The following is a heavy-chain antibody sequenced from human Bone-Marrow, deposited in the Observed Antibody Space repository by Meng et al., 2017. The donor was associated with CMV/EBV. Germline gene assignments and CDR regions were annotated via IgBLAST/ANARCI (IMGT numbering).Heavy chain of an antibody. CDR3: ARGGVVPAAILNY. CDR2: VNYNGIT. D-gene: IGHD2-2*02. J-gene: IGHJ4*02. CDR1: GGSINSYY. V-gene: IGHV4-59*01. Sequence: SETLSRTCTVSGGSINSYYWSWIRQPPGKGLEWIGYVNYNGITNYNPSLKSRVTISVDTSKTQFSLKLSSVTAADTAVYYCARGGVVPAAILNYWGQGKLVNVAS.